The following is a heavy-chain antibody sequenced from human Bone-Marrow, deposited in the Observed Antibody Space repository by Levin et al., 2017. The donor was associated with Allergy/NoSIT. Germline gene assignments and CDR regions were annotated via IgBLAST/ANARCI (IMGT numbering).Heavy chain of an antibody. CDR2: ISGSGGST. D-gene: IGHD2-15*01. CDR3: AEHTRLYCSGGSCYSHYYYYGMDV. CDR1: GFTFSSYA. V-gene: IGHV3-23*01. J-gene: IGHJ6*02. Sequence: AGGSLRLSCAASGFTFSSYAMSWVRQAPGKGLEWVSAISGSGGSTYYADSVKGRFTISRDNSKNTLYLQMNSLRAEDTAVYYCAEHTRLYCSGGSCYSHYYYYGMDVWGQGTTVTVSS.